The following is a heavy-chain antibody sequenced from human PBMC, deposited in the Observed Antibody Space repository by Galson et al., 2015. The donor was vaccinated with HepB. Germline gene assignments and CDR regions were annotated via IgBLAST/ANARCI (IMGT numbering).Heavy chain of an antibody. V-gene: IGHV3-9*01. J-gene: IGHJ4*02. CDR2: ITWKSGIK. Sequence: SLRLSCAASGFKFDDFAMHWVRQVPGKGLEWVSGITWKSGIKGYADSVKGRFTISRDNGDNSLYLQMNSLRPDDTAFYYCAKGHNYYDSSRIHSWGRGTLLTVFS. CDR3: AKGHNYYDSSRIHS. CDR1: GFKFDDFA. D-gene: IGHD3-22*01.